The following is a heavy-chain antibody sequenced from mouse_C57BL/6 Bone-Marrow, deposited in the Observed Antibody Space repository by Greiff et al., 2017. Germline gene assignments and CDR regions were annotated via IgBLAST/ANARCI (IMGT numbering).Heavy chain of an antibody. J-gene: IGHJ3*01. Sequence: EVKVVESGGDLVKPGGSLKLSCAASGFTFSSYGMSWVRLTPDKRLEWVATISSGGSYTYYPDSVKGRFTISRDNAKNTLYLQMSSLKSEDTAMYYCARHVLLRSSWFAYWGQGTLVTVSA. D-gene: IGHD1-1*01. V-gene: IGHV5-6*01. CDR1: GFTFSSYG. CDR2: ISSGGSYT. CDR3: ARHVLLRSSWFAY.